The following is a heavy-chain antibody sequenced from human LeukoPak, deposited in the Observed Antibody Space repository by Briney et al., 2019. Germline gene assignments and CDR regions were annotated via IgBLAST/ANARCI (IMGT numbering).Heavy chain of an antibody. J-gene: IGHJ4*02. D-gene: IGHD3-10*01. CDR2: IYYSGST. CDR3: ARGPYGSGSYYNDY. Sequence: SETLSLTCTVSGGSISSYYWSWIRQPPGKGLEWIGYIYYSGSTNYNPSLKSRVTISVDTSKNQFSLKLSSVTAADKAVYYCARGPYGSGSYYNDYWGQGTLVTVSS. V-gene: IGHV4-59*12. CDR1: GGSISSYY.